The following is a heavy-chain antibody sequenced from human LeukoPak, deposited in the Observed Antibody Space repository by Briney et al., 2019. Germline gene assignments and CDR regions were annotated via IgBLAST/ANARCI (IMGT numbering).Heavy chain of an antibody. CDR3: ARGRCCSADICSGGDAFDI. V-gene: IGHV4-4*07. CDR1: GGSINNYY. D-gene: IGHD2-15*01. J-gene: IGHJ3*02. Sequence: PSETLSLTCTVSGGSINNYYWSWIRQPAGKGLEWIGRIYTRGSTNYNPSLKSRVTMSVDTSKNQFSLKLSSVTAADTAVYYRARGRCCSADICSGGDAFDIWGQGTMVSVSS. CDR2: IYTRGST.